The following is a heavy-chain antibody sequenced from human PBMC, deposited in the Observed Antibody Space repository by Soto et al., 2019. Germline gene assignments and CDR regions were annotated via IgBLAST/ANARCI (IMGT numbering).Heavy chain of an antibody. Sequence: QVQLVESGGGVVQPGRSLRLSCADSGFTFSSYAMHWVRQAPGKGLEWVAVISYDGSNKYYADSVKGRFTISRDNSKNTRYLQMNSLRAEDTAVYYCARDGSTSSWYWTTVRYYYYGMDVWGQGTTVTVSS. CDR1: GFTFSSYA. V-gene: IGHV3-30-3*01. CDR3: ARDGSTSSWYWTTVRYYYYGMDV. J-gene: IGHJ6*02. CDR2: ISYDGSNK. D-gene: IGHD6-13*01.